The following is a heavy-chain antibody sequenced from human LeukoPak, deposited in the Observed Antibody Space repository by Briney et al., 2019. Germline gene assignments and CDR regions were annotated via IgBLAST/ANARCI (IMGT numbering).Heavy chain of an antibody. CDR3: ARGLQYNDAFDI. Sequence: PGGSLRLSCAASGFTFSDYYMSWIRQAPGKGLEWVSYISSSGSTIYYADSVKGRFTISRDNAKNSLYLQMNSLRVEDTAVYFCARGLQYNDAFDIWGQGTMVAVSS. CDR1: GFTFSDYY. CDR2: ISSSGSTI. J-gene: IGHJ3*02. V-gene: IGHV3-11*04. D-gene: IGHD1-1*01.